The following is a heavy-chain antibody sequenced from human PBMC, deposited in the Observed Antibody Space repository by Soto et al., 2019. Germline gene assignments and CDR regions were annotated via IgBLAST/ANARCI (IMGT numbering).Heavy chain of an antibody. CDR1: GFTFSSHG. CDR3: ARDYGVYPDY. J-gene: IGHJ4*02. V-gene: IGHV3-33*01. D-gene: IGHD4-17*01. Sequence: QVQLVESGGGVVQPGRSLRLSCAASGFTFSSHGMHWVRQAPGKGLEWLSLIWFDGSNQYYADSVKGRFTISRDNSMNTMYLQMKSLSDEDTAVYYCARDYGVYPDYWGQGTVVTVSS. CDR2: IWFDGSNQ.